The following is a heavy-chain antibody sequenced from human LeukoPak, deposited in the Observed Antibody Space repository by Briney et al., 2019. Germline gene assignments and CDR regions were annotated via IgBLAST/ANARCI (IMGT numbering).Heavy chain of an antibody. CDR1: GGSISSHY. CDR2: IYYSGST. CDR3: ARAGYDSPFDY. J-gene: IGHJ4*02. V-gene: IGHV4-59*11. Sequence: SETLSLTSTVSGGSISSHYWSWIRQPPRNGLEWIGYIYYSGSTNYNPSLKSRVTISVDTSKNQFSLKLSSVTAADTAVYYCARAGYDSPFDYWGQGTLVTVSS. D-gene: IGHD5-12*01.